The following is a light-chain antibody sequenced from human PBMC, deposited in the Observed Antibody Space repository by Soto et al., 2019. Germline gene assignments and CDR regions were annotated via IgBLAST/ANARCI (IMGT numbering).Light chain of an antibody. CDR1: QSISSW. Sequence: DIQMTQSPSTLSASVGDRVTITCRASQSISSWLAWYQQKPGKAPKLLIYDASSLESGVPSRFSGSGSGTEFTLTISSLQPDDFATYYCQQYNSYSITFGQGTR. J-gene: IGKJ5*01. V-gene: IGKV1-5*01. CDR3: QQYNSYSIT. CDR2: DAS.